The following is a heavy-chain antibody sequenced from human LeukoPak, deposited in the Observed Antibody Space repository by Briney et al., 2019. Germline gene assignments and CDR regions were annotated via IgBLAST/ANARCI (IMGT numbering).Heavy chain of an antibody. D-gene: IGHD4-17*01. CDR1: GYTFTGCY. V-gene: IGHV1-2*02. Sequence: ASVKVSCKASGYTFTGCYMHWVRQAPGQGLEWMGWINPNSGGTNYAQKFQGRVTMTRDTSISTAYMELSRLRSDDTAVYYCARTYGDSTNWYDPWGQGTLVTVSS. CDR2: INPNSGGT. CDR3: ARTYGDSTNWYDP. J-gene: IGHJ5*02.